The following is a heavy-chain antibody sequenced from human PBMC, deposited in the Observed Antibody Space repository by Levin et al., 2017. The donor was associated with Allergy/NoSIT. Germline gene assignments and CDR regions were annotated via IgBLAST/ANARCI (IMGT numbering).Heavy chain of an antibody. V-gene: IGHV3-7*01. J-gene: IGHJ4*02. CDR1: GFTFKNYF. CDR3: VSGYCGSGCNGGH. CDR2: INSDGSHD. Sequence: GGSLRLSCAASGFTFKNYFMNWVRQAPGKGLEWVANINSDGSHDQYVDSLEGQFTISRDNAKSSVYLYINSLTVEDTAMYYCVSGYCGSGCNGGHWDRGTLLVVSS. D-gene: IGHD6-19*01.